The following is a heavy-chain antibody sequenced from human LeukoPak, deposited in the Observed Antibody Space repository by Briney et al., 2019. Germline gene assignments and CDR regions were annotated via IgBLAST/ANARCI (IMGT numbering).Heavy chain of an antibody. V-gene: IGHV6-1*01. D-gene: IGHD2/OR15-2a*01. CDR3: ARLLLSAARVGWFDP. Sequence: SQTLSLTCAISGDSVSSNSAAWNWIRQSPSRGLERLGRTYYRTKWYNDYAVFVKIRIKIKPDTSKNQFSLQLNSVTPEDTAVYYCARLLLSAARVGWFDPWGQGTLVTVSS. CDR1: GDSVSSNSAA. CDR2: TYYRTKWYN. J-gene: IGHJ5*02.